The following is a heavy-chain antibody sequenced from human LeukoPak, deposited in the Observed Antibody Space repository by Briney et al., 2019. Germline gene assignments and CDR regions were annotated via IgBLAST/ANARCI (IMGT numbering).Heavy chain of an antibody. CDR3: ATSIRRITISS. CDR2: ISYNGSHQ. J-gene: IGHJ4*02. D-gene: IGHD3-3*01. Sequence: PGGSLRLSCAASGFTFSTYAMHWVRQAPGKGLEWLTVISYNGSHQYYSDSVGGRFTISRDNSRNSVFLQINRLRPEDTAVYYCATSIRRITISSWGQGTLVTVSS. V-gene: IGHV3-30*04. CDR1: GFTFSTYA.